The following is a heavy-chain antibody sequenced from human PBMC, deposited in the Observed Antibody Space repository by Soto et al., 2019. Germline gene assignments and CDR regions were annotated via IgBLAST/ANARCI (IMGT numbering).Heavy chain of an antibody. V-gene: IGHV1-69*01. CDR2: IIPIFGTA. J-gene: IGHJ6*02. D-gene: IGHD2-15*01. CDR1: GGTFSSYA. Sequence: QVQLVQSGAEVKKPGSSVKVSCKAPGGTFSSYAISWVRQAPGQGREWMGGIIPIFGTAKYAQKFQGSVTITADESTSTGYMELSSLRSEDTALYYCARSQGGSSSLAIYYYYYYGMDVWGQGTTVTVSS. CDR3: ARSQGGSSSLAIYYYYYYGMDV.